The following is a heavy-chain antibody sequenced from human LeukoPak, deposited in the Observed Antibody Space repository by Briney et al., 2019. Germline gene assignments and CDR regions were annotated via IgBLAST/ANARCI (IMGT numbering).Heavy chain of an antibody. CDR3: ARGAGYRAIDY. J-gene: IGHJ4*02. V-gene: IGHV3-21*01. CDR2: ISSSSSYI. D-gene: IGHD5-12*01. CDR1: GFTFSSYS. Sequence: GGSLRLSCAASGFTFSSYSMNWVRQAPGKGVEGVSSISSSSSYIYYADSVKGRFTISRDNAKNSLYLQMNSLRAEDTAVYYCARGAGYRAIDYWGQGTLVTVSS.